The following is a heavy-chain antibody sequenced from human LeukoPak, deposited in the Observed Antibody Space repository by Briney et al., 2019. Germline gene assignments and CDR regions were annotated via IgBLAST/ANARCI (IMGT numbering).Heavy chain of an antibody. CDR1: GYTFTSYY. CDR2: ISPSGGST. J-gene: IGHJ4*02. CDR3: ARDNGDYYDSSGYYYPFDY. D-gene: IGHD3-22*01. V-gene: IGHV1-46*01. Sequence: ASVKVSCKASGYTFTSYYMHWVRQAPGQGLEWMGIISPSGGSTSYAQKFQGRVTMTRDTSTSTVYMELSSLRSEDTAVYYCARDNGDYYDSSGYYYPFDYWGQGTLVTVSS.